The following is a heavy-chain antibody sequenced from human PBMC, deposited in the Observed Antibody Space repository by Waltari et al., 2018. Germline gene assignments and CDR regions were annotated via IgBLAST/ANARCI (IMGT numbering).Heavy chain of an antibody. D-gene: IGHD2-2*01. V-gene: IGHV4-39*01. CDR3: ARQGLYCRSSSCVGLDFSH. CDR1: GGSVTAPSDF. Sequence: QESGPGLLKPSETLSLTCAVSGGSVTAPSDFWGWFRQPPGKGLDWLGNIYYDGSTNYNSSLESRVSISVDTSQNQISLKLTSVTAADTAVYYCARQGLYCRSSSCVGLDFSHWGQGTLVAVSS. CDR2: IYYDGST. J-gene: IGHJ4*02.